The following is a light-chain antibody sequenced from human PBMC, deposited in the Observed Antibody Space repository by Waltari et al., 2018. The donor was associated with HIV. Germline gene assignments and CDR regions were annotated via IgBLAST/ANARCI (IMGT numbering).Light chain of an antibody. CDR1: SPNIGTTT. CDR3: AAWDDSLAWV. Sequence: QPVLTQPPSASGTPGQRVTLPCSGSSPNIGTTTVNWYQQLPGTAPKLLIYSNNQRPAGVPDRFSGSKSGTSASLAISGLQSEDEADYYCAAWDDSLAWVFGGGTKLTVL. V-gene: IGLV1-44*01. CDR2: SNN. J-gene: IGLJ3*02.